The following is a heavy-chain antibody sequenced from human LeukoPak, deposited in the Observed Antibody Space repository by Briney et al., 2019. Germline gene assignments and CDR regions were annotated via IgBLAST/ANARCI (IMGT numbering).Heavy chain of an antibody. CDR3: ARGLLSLWFGGSPGP. D-gene: IGHD3-10*01. CDR1: GGSFSGYY. Sequence: SETLSLTCAVYGGSFSGYYWSWIRQPPGKGLEWIGEINHSGSTNYNPSLKSRVTISVDTSKNQFSLKLSSVTAADTAVYYCARGLLSLWFGGSPGPWGQGTLVTVSS. CDR2: INHSGST. J-gene: IGHJ5*02. V-gene: IGHV4-34*01.